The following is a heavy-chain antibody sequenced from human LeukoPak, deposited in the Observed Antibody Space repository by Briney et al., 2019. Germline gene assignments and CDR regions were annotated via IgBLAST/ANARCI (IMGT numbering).Heavy chain of an antibody. CDR2: IYSGGST. J-gene: IGHJ5*02. CDR1: GFTVSSDY. V-gene: IGHV3-53*05. CDR3: ARNWFDP. Sequence: PGGSLRLSCAASGFTVSSDYMSWVRQAPGMGLEWVSVIYSGGSTYYADSVKGRFTISRDKSKNTVYLQMNSLRFEDTAMYYCARNWFDPWGQGTLVTVSS.